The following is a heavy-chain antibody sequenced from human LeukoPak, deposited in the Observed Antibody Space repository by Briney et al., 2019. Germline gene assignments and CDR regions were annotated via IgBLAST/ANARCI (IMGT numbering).Heavy chain of an antibody. CDR3: ARESVEIGTRWSET. V-gene: IGHV4-4*07. J-gene: IGHJ4*01. CDR2: VYTDGGTT. D-gene: IGHD2-15*01. CDR1: GGSISSYY. Sequence: SETLSLTCTVSGGSISSYYWSWVRQPPGKGLEWIGRVYTDGGTTIYNPSLTSRATISVDTSKNHFSLRLRSVTAADTAMYYCARESVEIGTRWSETWGQGTLVTVSS.